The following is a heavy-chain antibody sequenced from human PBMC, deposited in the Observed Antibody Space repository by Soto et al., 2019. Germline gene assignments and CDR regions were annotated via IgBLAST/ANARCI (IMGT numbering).Heavy chain of an antibody. Sequence: DVQLVESGGGLVNPGGSLRLSCRTSGFTFSKAWMRWVRQAPGKGLEWVGRIRSNADGGTVEYAAPVKGRFIISRDNAKNSLYLQMNSLRAEDTALYYCAKDNDGGYDAFDIWGQGTMVTVSS. J-gene: IGHJ3*02. CDR3: AKDNDGGYDAFDI. CDR1: GFTFSKAW. V-gene: IGHV3-15*05. CDR2: IRSNADGGTV. D-gene: IGHD3-16*01.